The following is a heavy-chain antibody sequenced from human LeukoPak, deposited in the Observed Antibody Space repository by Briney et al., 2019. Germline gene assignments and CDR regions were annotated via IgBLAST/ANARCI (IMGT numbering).Heavy chain of an antibody. Sequence: GGSLRLSCEISGFVFSRYWMYWVRQAPGKGLEWVSRIKNDGSGTAYADSVKGRFTISRDNAKDTLYLQMNSLRTEDTAVYYCARDNGDGYNFRRYFDFWGRGTLVTVAS. CDR3: ARDNGDGYNFRRYFDF. CDR1: GFVFSRYW. V-gene: IGHV3-74*03. D-gene: IGHD1-1*01. CDR2: IKNDGSGT. J-gene: IGHJ2*01.